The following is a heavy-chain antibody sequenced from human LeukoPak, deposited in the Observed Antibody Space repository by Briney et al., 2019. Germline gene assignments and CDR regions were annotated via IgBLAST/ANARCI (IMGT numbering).Heavy chain of an antibody. CDR1: GYTFTSYD. CDR2: MNPNSGNT. CDR3: ARGVLVRGRLLYYFDY. J-gene: IGHJ4*02. Sequence: GASVKVSCKASGYTFTSYDINWVRQATGQGLEWMGWMNPNSGNTGYAQKFQGRVTITRNTSISTAYMELSSLRSEDTAVYYRARGVLVRGRLLYYFDYWGQGTLVTVSS. V-gene: IGHV1-8*03. D-gene: IGHD3-10*01.